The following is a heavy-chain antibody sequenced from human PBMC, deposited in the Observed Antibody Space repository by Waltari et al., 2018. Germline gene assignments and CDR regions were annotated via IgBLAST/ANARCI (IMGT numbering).Heavy chain of an antibody. D-gene: IGHD2-2*01. CDR3: ARADFQLLGDV. CDR2: IKQDGSEK. CDR1: GSTFCSYR. Sequence: EVQLVESGGGLVQPGGYLRLSCAASGSTFCSYRMGGVCQAPGKGLEWVANIKQDGSEKYYVDSVKGRFTISRDNAKNSLYLQMNSLRAEDTAVYYCARADFQLLGDVWGQGTTVTVSS. V-gene: IGHV3-7*01. J-gene: IGHJ6*02.